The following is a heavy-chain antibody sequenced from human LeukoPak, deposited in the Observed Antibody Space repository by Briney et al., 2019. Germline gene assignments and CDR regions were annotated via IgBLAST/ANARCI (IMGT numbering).Heavy chain of an antibody. V-gene: IGHV1-69*13. CDR3: ARAAVDIPWVYYYGMDV. D-gene: IGHD5-12*01. J-gene: IGHJ6*02. CDR1: GGTFSSYA. Sequence: SVKVSCKASGGTFSSYAISWVRQAPGQGLEWMGGIIPIFGTANYAQKFQGRVTITADESTSTAYMELSSLRSEDTAVYYCARAAVDIPWVYYYGMDVWGQGTTVTVSS. CDR2: IIPIFGTA.